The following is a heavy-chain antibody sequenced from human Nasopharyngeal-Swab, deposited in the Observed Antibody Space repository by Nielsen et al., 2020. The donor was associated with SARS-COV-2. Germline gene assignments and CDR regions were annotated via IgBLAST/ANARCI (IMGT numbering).Heavy chain of an antibody. CDR1: GGSFSGYY. D-gene: IGHD3-10*01. CDR2: INHSGST. V-gene: IGHV4-34*01. J-gene: IGHJ4*02. CDR3: ARGRGVDYGSGSKLTVFDY. Sequence: SETLSLTCAVDGGSFSGYYWSWIRQPQGKGLEWIGEINHSGSTNYNPSLKSRVTISVDTSKNQFSLKLSSVTAADTAVYYCARGRGVDYGSGSKLTVFDYWGQGTLVTVSS.